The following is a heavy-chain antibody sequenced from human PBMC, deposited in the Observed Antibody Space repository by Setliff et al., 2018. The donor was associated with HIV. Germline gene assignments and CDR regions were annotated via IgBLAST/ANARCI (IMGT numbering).Heavy chain of an antibody. CDR3: ATDQQWLAQGWGGPHY. CDR2: IWDDGSNK. CDR1: GFTFSNYG. D-gene: IGHD6-19*01. Sequence: PGGSLRLSCATSGFTFSNYGMNWVRQAPGKGLEWVAVIWDDGSNKKYVDSVKGRFTISRDNSKSTLFLQMNTLRAEDTAVYYCATDQQWLAQGWGGPHYWGQGTLVTVS. V-gene: IGHV3-33*01. J-gene: IGHJ4*02.